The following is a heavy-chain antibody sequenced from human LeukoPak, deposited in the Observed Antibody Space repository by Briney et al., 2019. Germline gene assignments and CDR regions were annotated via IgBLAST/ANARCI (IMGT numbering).Heavy chain of an antibody. CDR1: GFTFSSYS. D-gene: IGHD3-22*01. V-gene: IGHV3-48*01. Sequence: GGSLRLSCAASGFTFSSYSMNWVRQAPGKGLEWVSYISSSSSTIYYADSVKGRFTISRDNAKNSLYLQMNSLRAEDTAVYYCARDDSSGYYYSFFDYWGQGTLVTVSS. J-gene: IGHJ4*02. CDR2: ISSSSSTI. CDR3: ARDDSSGYYYSFFDY.